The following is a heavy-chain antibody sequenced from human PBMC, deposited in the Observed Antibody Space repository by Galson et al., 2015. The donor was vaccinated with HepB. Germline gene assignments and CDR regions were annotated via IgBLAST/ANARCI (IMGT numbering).Heavy chain of an antibody. V-gene: IGHV3-30*18. CDR2: ISYDGSNK. CDR3: AKVDTAMVYYYGMDV. J-gene: IGHJ6*02. D-gene: IGHD5-18*01. Sequence: VAVISYDGSNKYYADSVKGRFTISRDNSKNTLYLQMNSLRAEDTAVYYCAKVDTAMVYYYGMDVWGQGTTVTVSS.